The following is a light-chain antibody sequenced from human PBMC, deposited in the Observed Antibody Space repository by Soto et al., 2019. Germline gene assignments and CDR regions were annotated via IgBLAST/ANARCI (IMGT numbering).Light chain of an antibody. Sequence: QSVLTQPRSVSGSPGQSVTISCTGTSSEGGGYNYVSWYQQHPGKAPKLMIYDVSKRPSGVPDRFSGSKSGNTASLTISGLQAEDEADYYCCSYAGSYTSFVFGTGTKVTVL. CDR1: SSEGGGYNY. CDR3: CSYAGSYTSFV. CDR2: DVS. J-gene: IGLJ1*01. V-gene: IGLV2-11*01.